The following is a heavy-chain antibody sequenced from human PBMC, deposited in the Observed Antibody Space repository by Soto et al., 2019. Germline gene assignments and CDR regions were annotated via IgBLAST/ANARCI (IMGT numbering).Heavy chain of an antibody. CDR2: INHSGST. CDR1: GGSFSGYY. V-gene: IGHV4-34*01. J-gene: IGHJ4*02. Sequence: TSETLSLTCAVYGGSFSGYYWSWIRQPPGKGLEWIGEINHSGSTNYNPSLKSRVTISVDTSKNQFSLKLSSVTAADTAVYYCARGKDRPPRHFDYWGQGTLVTVSS. CDR3: ARGKDRPPRHFDY.